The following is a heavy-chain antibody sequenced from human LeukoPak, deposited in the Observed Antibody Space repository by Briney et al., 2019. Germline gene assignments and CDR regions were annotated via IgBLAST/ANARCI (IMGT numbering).Heavy chain of an antibody. J-gene: IGHJ4*02. CDR2: ISSSSSYI. Sequence: GGSLRLSCAASGFTLSSYSMNWVRQAPGKGLEWVSSISSSSSYIYYADSVKGRFTISRDNAKNSLYLQMNSLRAEDTAVYYCARGPSGYSSSWPDYWGQGTLVTVSS. CDR1: GFTLSSYS. CDR3: ARGPSGYSSSWPDY. V-gene: IGHV3-21*01. D-gene: IGHD6-13*01.